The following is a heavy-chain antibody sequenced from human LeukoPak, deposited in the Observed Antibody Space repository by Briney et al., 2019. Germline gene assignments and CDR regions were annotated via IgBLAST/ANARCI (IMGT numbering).Heavy chain of an antibody. V-gene: IGHV1-2*02. CDR1: GYTFTGYY. Sequence: ASVKLSCKASGYTFTGYYMHWVRQAPGQGLEWMGWINPKSGGTNYAQKFQGRVTMTRDTSISTAYMELNRLRSDDTAVYYCARPDIGMADLDYWGQGTLVTVSS. J-gene: IGHJ4*02. CDR3: ARPDIGMADLDY. D-gene: IGHD6-19*01. CDR2: INPKSGGT.